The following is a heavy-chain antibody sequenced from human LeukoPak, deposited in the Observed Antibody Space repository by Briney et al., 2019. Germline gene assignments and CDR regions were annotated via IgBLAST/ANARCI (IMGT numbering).Heavy chain of an antibody. J-gene: IGHJ6*03. CDR1: GGSFSGYY. D-gene: IGHD3-3*01. V-gene: IGHV4-34*01. Sequence: SETLSLTCAVYGGSFSGYYWSWIRQPPGKGLEWIGEINHSGSTNYNPSLKSRVTISVDTSKNQFSLQLSSVTAADTAVYYCARCHSYYDFWSGYHSPPYYYYYMDVWGKGTTVTVSS. CDR3: ARCHSYYDFWSGYHSPPYYYYYMDV. CDR2: INHSGST.